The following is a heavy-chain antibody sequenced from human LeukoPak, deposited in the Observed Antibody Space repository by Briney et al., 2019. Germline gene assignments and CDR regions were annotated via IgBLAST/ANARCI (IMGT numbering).Heavy chain of an antibody. Sequence: GGSLRLSCAASGFTFSNYAIHWVRQAPGKGLEWVSYISSSSSTIYYADSVKGRFTISRDNAKNSLYLQMNSLRAEDTAVYYCAKLRGYSYINWGQGTLVTVSS. CDR3: AKLRGYSYIN. CDR2: ISSSSSTI. V-gene: IGHV3-48*04. D-gene: IGHD5-18*01. CDR1: GFTFSNYA. J-gene: IGHJ4*02.